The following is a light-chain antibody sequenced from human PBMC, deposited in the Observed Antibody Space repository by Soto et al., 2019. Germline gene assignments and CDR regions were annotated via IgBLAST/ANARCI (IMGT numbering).Light chain of an antibody. CDR2: DVS. CDR1: SGDVGGYNY. V-gene: IGLV2-14*01. CDR3: SAYTGSSTRVV. Sequence: QSVLTQPASVSGSPGQSITISCTGTSGDVGGYNYVSWYQQHPGKAPKLMISDVSNRPSGVSNRFSGSKSGNTASLTISGLQAEDEADYYCSAYTGSSTRVVFGGGTQLTVL. J-gene: IGLJ2*01.